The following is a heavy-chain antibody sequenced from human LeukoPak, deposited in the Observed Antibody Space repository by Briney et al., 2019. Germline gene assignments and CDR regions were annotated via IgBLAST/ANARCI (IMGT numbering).Heavy chain of an antibody. Sequence: GGSLRLSCAASGFSLGVHAMTWARHAPGRGPVWLATIGGPAEVFYADSVQGRFIITRDNSRSSIYLKMNSLRAENSALYYCAKDWTSHSGVYDCLDFCGEATQVTVSS. V-gene: IGHV3-23*01. D-gene: IGHD3-16*01. CDR3: AKDWTSHSGVYDCLDF. CDR2: IGGPAEV. J-gene: IGHJ4*02. CDR1: GFSLGVHA.